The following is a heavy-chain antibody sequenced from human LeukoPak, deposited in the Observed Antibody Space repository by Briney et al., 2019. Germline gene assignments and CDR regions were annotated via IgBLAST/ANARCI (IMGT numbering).Heavy chain of an antibody. CDR3: AKGMGCSSTSCYFYYYYGMDV. D-gene: IGHD2-2*01. V-gene: IGHV3-23*01. Sequence: GGSLRLSCVVSGFTFSRYGMTWVRQAPGKGLQWVATVSGSGRSTYIADSVKGRFIISRDNSQNTLYLQLSSLRVEDTAVYYCAKGMGCSSTSCYFYYYYGMDVWGQGTTVTVSS. J-gene: IGHJ6*02. CDR1: GFTFSRYG. CDR2: VSGSGRST.